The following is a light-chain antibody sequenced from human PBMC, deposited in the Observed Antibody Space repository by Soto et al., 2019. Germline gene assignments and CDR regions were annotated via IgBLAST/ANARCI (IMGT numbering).Light chain of an antibody. J-gene: IGKJ2*01. V-gene: IGKV3-20*01. CDR1: QSFGSSY. Sequence: EIVLTQSPGTLSLSPGERATLSCRAGQSFGSSYLAWYQQKPGQAPRLLIYGASTRAPGIPDRFSGSGSGTDFTLTISRLEPEDFAVYYCQQYGSSQSTFGQGTKLEIK. CDR3: QQYGSSQST. CDR2: GAS.